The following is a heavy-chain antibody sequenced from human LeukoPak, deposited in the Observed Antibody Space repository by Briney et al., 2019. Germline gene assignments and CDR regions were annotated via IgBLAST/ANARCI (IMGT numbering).Heavy chain of an antibody. J-gene: IGHJ4*02. CDR3: AKDNYPYGSFDF. CDR2: IKGGNGVT. Sequence: GASVKVSCKTSGYTFTAYDLHWVRQAPGQGLEWLGWIKGGNGVTKFAQNLQGRVTITRDSSISTAYMVLSSLKSDDTGIYYCAKDNYPYGSFDFWGQGVLVTVSS. V-gene: IGHV1-2*02. CDR1: GYTFTAYD. D-gene: IGHD3-10*01.